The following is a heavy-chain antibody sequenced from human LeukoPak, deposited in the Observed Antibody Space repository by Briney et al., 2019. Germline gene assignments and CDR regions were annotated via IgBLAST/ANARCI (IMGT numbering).Heavy chain of an antibody. J-gene: IGHJ4*02. CDR2: IFYSGST. V-gene: IGHV4-39*01. D-gene: IGHD3-10*01. Sequence: SETLSLTCTVSGGSISSYYWDWIRQPPGKGLDWIGTIFYSGSTYYNASLKSRVTISVDTSKNQFSLKLSSVTAADTAVYYCARRSLYTYYYGSGPPGNWGQGTLVTVSS. CDR3: ARRSLYTYYYGSGPPGN. CDR1: GGSISSYY.